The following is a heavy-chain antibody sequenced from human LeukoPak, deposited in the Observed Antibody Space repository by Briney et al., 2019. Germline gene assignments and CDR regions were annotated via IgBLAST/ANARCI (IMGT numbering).Heavy chain of an antibody. Sequence: GGSLRLSCVASGFTFSSYPMSWVRQDPWKGLEWVSSISGSGGSTYYADSVKGRFTISRDNTKNSLYLQMKSLRAEDTAVYYCAKDLPDYYYDSSAYYYSPFDYWGQGTLVTVSS. V-gene: IGHV3-23*01. CDR2: ISGSGGST. D-gene: IGHD3-22*01. CDR1: GFTFSSYP. J-gene: IGHJ4*02. CDR3: AKDLPDYYYDSSAYYYSPFDY.